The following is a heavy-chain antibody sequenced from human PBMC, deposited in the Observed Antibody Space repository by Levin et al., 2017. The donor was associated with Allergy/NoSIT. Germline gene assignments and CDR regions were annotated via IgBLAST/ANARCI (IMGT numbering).Heavy chain of an antibody. D-gene: IGHD2-2*01. Sequence: PGGSLRLSCTVSGGSISSSSYYWGWIRQPPGKGLEWIGSIYYSGSTYYNPSLKSRVTISVDTSKNQFSLKLSSVTAADTAVYYCARHDHGYAVYYFDYWGQGTLVTVSS. CDR1: GGSISSSSYY. CDR3: ARHDHGYAVYYFDY. V-gene: IGHV4-39*01. CDR2: IYYSGST. J-gene: IGHJ4*02.